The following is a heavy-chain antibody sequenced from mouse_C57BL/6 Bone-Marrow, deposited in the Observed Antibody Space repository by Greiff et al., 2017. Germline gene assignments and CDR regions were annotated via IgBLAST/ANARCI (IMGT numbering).Heavy chain of an antibody. CDR1: GYAFSSYW. D-gene: IGHD1-1*01. J-gene: IGHJ2*01. V-gene: IGHV1-80*01. CDR2: IYPGDGDT. CDR3: ARGWYGSSYFDY. Sequence: VKLLESGAELVKPGASVKISCKASGYAFSSYWMNWVKQRPGKGLEWIGQIYPGDGDTNYNGQFKGKATLTADKSSSTAYMQLSSLTSEDSAVYCCARGWYGSSYFDYGGQGTTLTVSS.